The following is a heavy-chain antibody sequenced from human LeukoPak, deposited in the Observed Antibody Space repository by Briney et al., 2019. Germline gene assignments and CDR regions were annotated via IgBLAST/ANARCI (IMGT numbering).Heavy chain of an antibody. CDR2: ISSSSSYI. D-gene: IGHD2-21*02. V-gene: IGHV3-21*01. J-gene: IGHJ4*02. CDR1: GFTFSSYS. CDR3: ARPYCGGDCYSPEPFDY. Sequence: PGGSLRLSCAASGFTFSSYSMNWVRQAPGKGLEWVSSISSSSSYIYYADSVKGRFTISRDNAKNSLYLQMNSLRAEDTAVYYCARPYCGGDCYSPEPFDYWGQGTLVTVSS.